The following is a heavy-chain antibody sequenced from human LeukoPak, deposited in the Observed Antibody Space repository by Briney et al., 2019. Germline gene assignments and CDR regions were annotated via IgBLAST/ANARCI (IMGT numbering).Heavy chain of an antibody. CDR1: GYTFTSYG. CDR3: ARNIVGATSGLLDY. Sequence: GASVKVSCRASGYTFTSYGISWVRQAPGQGLEWMGWISAYNGNTNYAHKLQGRVTMTTDTSTSTAYIELRSLRSDDTAVYFCARNIVGATSGLLDYWGQGTLVTVSS. D-gene: IGHD1-26*01. CDR2: ISAYNGNT. V-gene: IGHV1-18*01. J-gene: IGHJ4*02.